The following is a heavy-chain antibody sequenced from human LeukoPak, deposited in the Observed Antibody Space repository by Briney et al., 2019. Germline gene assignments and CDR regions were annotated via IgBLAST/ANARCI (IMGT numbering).Heavy chain of an antibody. J-gene: IGHJ4*02. Sequence: SETLSLTCTVSGGSISSYYWSWIRQPPGKGLEWIGYIYYSGSTNYNPSLKSRVTISVDTFKNQFSLKLSSVTAADTAVYYCARVTGRWLQFDYWGQGTLVTVSS. D-gene: IGHD5-24*01. CDR1: GGSISSYY. V-gene: IGHV4-59*01. CDR2: IYYSGST. CDR3: ARVTGRWLQFDY.